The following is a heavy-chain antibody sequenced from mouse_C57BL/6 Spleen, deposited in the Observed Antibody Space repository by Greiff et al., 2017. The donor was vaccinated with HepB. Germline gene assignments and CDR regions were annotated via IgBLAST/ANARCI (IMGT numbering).Heavy chain of an antibody. V-gene: IGHV1-76*01. CDR3: ARGYGSSYFDV. CDR1: GYTFTDYY. CDR2: IYPGSGNT. Sequence: QVHVKQSGAELVRPGASVKLSCKASGYTFTDYYINWVKQRPGQGLEWIARIYPGSGNTYYNEKFKGKATLTAEKSSSTAYMQLSSLTSEDSAVYFCARGYGSSYFDVWGTGTTVTVSS. J-gene: IGHJ1*03. D-gene: IGHD1-1*01.